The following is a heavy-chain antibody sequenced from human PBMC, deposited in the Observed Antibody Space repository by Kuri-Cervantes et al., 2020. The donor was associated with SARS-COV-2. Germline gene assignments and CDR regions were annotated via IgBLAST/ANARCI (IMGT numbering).Heavy chain of an antibody. CDR1: GFTFSSYG. J-gene: IGHJ6*03. D-gene: IGHD3-10*01. Sequence: GESLKISCAASGFTFSSYGMHWVRQAPGKGLEWVAFIRYDGSNKYYADSVKGRFTISRDNSKNTLYLQMNSLRAEDTAVYYCAREGGSGSYYDHYYYYYYMDVWGEGTTVTVSS. V-gene: IGHV3-30*02. CDR2: IRYDGSNK. CDR3: AREGGSGSYYDHYYYYYYMDV.